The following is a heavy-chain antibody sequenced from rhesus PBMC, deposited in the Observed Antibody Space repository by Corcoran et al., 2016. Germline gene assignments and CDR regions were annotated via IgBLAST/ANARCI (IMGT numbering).Heavy chain of an antibody. V-gene: IGHV4-76*01. CDR3: ARDRTTVGYFDY. CDR2: IYSSSEST. D-gene: IGHD4-29*01. CDR1: GYSISSGYD. Sequence: QVQLQESGPGVVKPSETLSLTYAVSGYSISSGYDWSWIRQPPGKGLAWIGYIYSSSESTNYNPSRTNRVTSSKDTSKNQFSLKLSSVTAADTAVYYCARDRTTVGYFDYWGQGVLVTVSS. J-gene: IGHJ4*01.